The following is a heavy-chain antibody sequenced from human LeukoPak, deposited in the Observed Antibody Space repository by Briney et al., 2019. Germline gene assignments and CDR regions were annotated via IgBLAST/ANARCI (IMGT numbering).Heavy chain of an antibody. J-gene: IGHJ6*03. D-gene: IGHD3-10*01. CDR3: ARESSGTYYNPLGYMDV. Sequence: NPSETLSLTCTVSGGSLSLYYWNWIRQPAGKGLDWIGRIFTSGITNHNPSLKSRVTMSVDTSKSQFSLNLSSVTAADTAVYYCARESSGTYYNPLGYMDVWGKGTTVTVSS. CDR2: IFTSGIT. CDR1: GGSLSLYY. V-gene: IGHV4-4*07.